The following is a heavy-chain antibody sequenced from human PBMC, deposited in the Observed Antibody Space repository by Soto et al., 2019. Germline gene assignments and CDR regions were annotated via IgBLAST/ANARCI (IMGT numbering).Heavy chain of an antibody. CDR3: ARVDGDQDYYYYGMDV. J-gene: IGHJ6*02. V-gene: IGHV3-48*02. Sequence: EVQLVESGGGLVQPGGSLRLSCAASGFTFSSYSTNWVRQAPGKGLEWVSYISSSSSTIYYADSVKGRFTISRDNAKNSLYLQMNSLRDEDTAVYYCARVDGDQDYYYYGMDVWGQGTTVTVSS. CDR2: ISSSSSTI. D-gene: IGHD4-17*01. CDR1: GFTFSSYS.